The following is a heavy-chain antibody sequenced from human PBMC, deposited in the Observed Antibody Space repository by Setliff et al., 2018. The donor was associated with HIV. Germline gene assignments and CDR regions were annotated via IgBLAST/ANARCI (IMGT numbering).Heavy chain of an antibody. J-gene: IGHJ3*02. CDR3: TRNRNYAFDI. CDR1: GFTFSNAW. Sequence: NPGGSLRLSCAASGFTFSNAWMSWVRQAPGKGLEWVGRIKSKTDGGTTEYGASVKGRFTMSRDDSKSIAYLQMNSLKTEDTAVYYCTRNRNYAFDIWGQGTMVTVSS. V-gene: IGHV3-15*01. CDR2: IKSKTDGGTT.